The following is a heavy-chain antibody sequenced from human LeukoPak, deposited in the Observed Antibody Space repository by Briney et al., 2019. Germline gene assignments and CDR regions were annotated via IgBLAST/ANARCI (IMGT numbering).Heavy chain of an antibody. Sequence: ASVKVSCKASGYTFTSYGISWVRQAPGQGLEWMGWISAYNGNTNYAQKLQGRVTMTTDTSTSTAYMELRSLRSDDTAVYYCARDFPNWNYGSGGWFDPWGQGTLVTVSP. CDR3: ARDFPNWNYGSGGWFDP. J-gene: IGHJ5*02. CDR1: GYTFTSYG. CDR2: ISAYNGNT. V-gene: IGHV1-18*01. D-gene: IGHD1-7*01.